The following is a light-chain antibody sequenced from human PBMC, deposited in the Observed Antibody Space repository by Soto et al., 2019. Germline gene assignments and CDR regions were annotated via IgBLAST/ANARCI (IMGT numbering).Light chain of an antibody. CDR2: GNS. CDR1: SSNIGAGYD. CDR3: QSYDSSLSGYV. Sequence: QSVLTQPPSVSGAPGQRVTISCTGSSSNIGAGYDVHWYQQLPGTAPKLLIYGNSNRPSGVPDRFSRSKSGTSASLAITGLQAEDEADDYCQSYDSSLSGYVFGTGTNSPS. J-gene: IGLJ1*01. V-gene: IGLV1-40*01.